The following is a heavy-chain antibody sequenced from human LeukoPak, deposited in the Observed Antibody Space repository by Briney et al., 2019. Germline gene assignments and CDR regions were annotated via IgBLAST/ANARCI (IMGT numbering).Heavy chain of an antibody. CDR2: TYYRSKWYN. CDR1: GDSVSSNSAA. D-gene: IGHD6-13*01. V-gene: IGHV6-1*01. Sequence: SQTLSLTCAISGDSVSSNSAAWNWIRQSPSRGLEWLGRTYYRSKWYNDYAVSVKSRITINPDTSKNQFSLQLNSVTPEDTAVYYCARWKFSSSWHPGAFDIWGQGTMVTVSS. CDR3: ARWKFSSSWHPGAFDI. J-gene: IGHJ3*02.